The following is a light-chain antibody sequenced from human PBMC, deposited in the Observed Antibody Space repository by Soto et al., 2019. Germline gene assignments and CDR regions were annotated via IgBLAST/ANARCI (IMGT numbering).Light chain of an antibody. CDR2: GNN. CDR3: QSYDSSLSGWV. Sequence: QSVLTQSPSVSGAPGQKVTISCTRSSSNIGAAYDVHWYQHLPGTAPKLLIYGNNNRPSGVPDRFSGSKSGTSASLAITGLQAEDGADYYCQSYDSSLSGWVFGGGTKLTVL. CDR1: SSNIGAAYD. J-gene: IGLJ3*02. V-gene: IGLV1-40*01.